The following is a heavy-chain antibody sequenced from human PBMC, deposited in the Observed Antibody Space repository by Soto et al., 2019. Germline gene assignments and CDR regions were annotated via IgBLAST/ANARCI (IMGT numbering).Heavy chain of an antibody. CDR2: ISGSGGSA. D-gene: IGHD3-3*01. V-gene: IGHV3-23*01. J-gene: IGHJ4*02. Sequence: EVQLLESGGGLVQPGGSLRLSCAASGFTFGSHAMSWVRQAPGKGLEWVSAISGSGGSAYYADSVKGRFTISRDNSINTLYLQMNSLRAEDTALYYCAKEPYSDFWSAYYYFDYWGQGTLVTVSS. CDR3: AKEPYSDFWSAYYYFDY. CDR1: GFTFGSHA.